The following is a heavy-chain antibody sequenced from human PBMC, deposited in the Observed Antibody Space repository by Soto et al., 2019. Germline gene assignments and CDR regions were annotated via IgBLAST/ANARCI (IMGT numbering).Heavy chain of an antibody. CDR1: GGSISSYY. J-gene: IGHJ6*02. CDR2: IYYSGST. Sequence: PSETLSLTCTVSGGSISSYYWSWIRQPPGKGLEWIGYIYYSGSTNYNPSLKSRVTISVDTSKNQFSLKLSSVTAADTAVYYCARGYYDFWSGYYLGPRYYYGMDVWGQGTTVTVSS. CDR3: ARGYYDFWSGYYLGPRYYYGMDV. V-gene: IGHV4-59*01. D-gene: IGHD3-3*01.